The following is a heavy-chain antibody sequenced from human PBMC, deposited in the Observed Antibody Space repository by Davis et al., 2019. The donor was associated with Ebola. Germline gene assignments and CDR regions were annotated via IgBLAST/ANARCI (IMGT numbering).Heavy chain of an antibody. CDR2: IYTGDSDT. CDR3: ASLRRTITGMDDGFDI. V-gene: IGHV5-51*01. D-gene: IGHD2-8*02. Sequence: GESLKIPCKDSGYSFTSHWIGWVRQMPGKGLDWMGIIYTGDSDTRYSPSFRGQVTISADKSMKTAFLQWSSLKASDSGMYYCASLRRTITGMDDGFDIWGQGTMVTVSS. CDR1: GYSFTSHW. J-gene: IGHJ3*02.